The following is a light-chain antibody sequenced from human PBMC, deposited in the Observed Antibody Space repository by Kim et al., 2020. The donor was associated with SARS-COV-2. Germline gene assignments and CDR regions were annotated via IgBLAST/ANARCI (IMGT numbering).Light chain of an antibody. CDR3: QQCGRSLSLT. CDR1: QSVTSDY. J-gene: IGKJ5*01. V-gene: IGKV3-20*01. Sequence: DIVLTQSPDTLSLSPGERATLSCRASQSVTSDYLAWYQHKPGQAPRLLIHGAGSRATGIPARFSGSGSGTNFTLTISSLEPEDYAVYYCQQCGRSLSLTFGQGTRLEI. CDR2: GAG.